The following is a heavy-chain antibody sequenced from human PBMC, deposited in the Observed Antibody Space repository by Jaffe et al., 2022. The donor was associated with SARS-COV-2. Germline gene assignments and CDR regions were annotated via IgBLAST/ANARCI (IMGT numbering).Heavy chain of an antibody. CDR1: GGSFSGYY. V-gene: IGHV4-34*01. CDR2: INHSGST. CDR3: ARRIPKIYCSSTSCYKVDYYMDV. D-gene: IGHD2-2*02. J-gene: IGHJ6*03. Sequence: QVQLQQWGAGLLKPSETLSLTCAVYGGSFSGYYWSWIRQPPGKGLEWIGEINHSGSTNYNPSLKSRVTISVDTSKNQFSLKLSSVTAADTAVYYCARRIPKIYCSSTSCYKVDYYMDVWGKGTTVTVSS.